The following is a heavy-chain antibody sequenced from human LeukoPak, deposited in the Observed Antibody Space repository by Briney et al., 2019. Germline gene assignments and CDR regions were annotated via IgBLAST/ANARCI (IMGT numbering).Heavy chain of an antibody. CDR3: ASDLRLGKSTVVWYFDL. CDR2: IRYDGSNK. J-gene: IGHJ2*01. D-gene: IGHD7-27*01. Sequence: GGSLRLSCAASGFTFSSYGMHWVRQAPGKGLEWVAFIRYDGSNKYYADSVKGRFTISRDNSKNTLYLQMNSLRAEDTAVYYCASDLRLGKSTVVWYFDLWGRGTLVTVSS. CDR1: GFTFSSYG. V-gene: IGHV3-30*02.